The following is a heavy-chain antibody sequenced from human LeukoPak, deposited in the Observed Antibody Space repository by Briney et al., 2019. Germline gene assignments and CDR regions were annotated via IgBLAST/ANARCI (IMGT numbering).Heavy chain of an antibody. V-gene: IGHV1-2*02. Sequence: GASVEVSCKASGYTFTGYYMHWVRQAPGQGLEWMGWINPNSGGTNYAQKFQGRVTMTRDTSISTAYMELSRLRSDDTAVYYCARDGRYSSSWTEPNYWGQGTLVTVSS. J-gene: IGHJ4*02. D-gene: IGHD6-13*01. CDR3: ARDGRYSSSWTEPNY. CDR2: INPNSGGT. CDR1: GYTFTGYY.